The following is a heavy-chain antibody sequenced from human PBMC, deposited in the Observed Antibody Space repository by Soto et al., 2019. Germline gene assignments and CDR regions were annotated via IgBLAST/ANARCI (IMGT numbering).Heavy chain of an antibody. V-gene: IGHV3-23*01. CDR2: ISGSGGST. CDR3: AKGRVAVVLGGGDY. CDR1: GFTFSSCA. D-gene: IGHD2-15*01. Sequence: GGSLRLSCAASGFTFSSCAVSWVRQAPGKGLEWVSGISGSGGSTYYADSVKGRFTISRDNSKNTLYLQMNSLRAEDTAVYYCAKGRVAVVLGGGDYWGQGTLVTVSS. J-gene: IGHJ4*02.